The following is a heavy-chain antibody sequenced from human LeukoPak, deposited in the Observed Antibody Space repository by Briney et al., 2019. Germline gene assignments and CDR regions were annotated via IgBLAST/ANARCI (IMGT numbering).Heavy chain of an antibody. CDR1: GGSISSYY. D-gene: IGHD3-22*01. CDR2: IYTSGST. CDR3: ARVPYYDSSGYYLRGDYGMDV. Sequence: SETLSLTCTVSGGSISSYYWSWIRQPAGKGWEWIGRIYTSGSTNYNPSLKSRVTISVDTSKNQFSLKLSSVTAADTAVYYCARVPYYDSSGYYLRGDYGMDVWGQGTTVTVSS. V-gene: IGHV4-4*07. J-gene: IGHJ6*02.